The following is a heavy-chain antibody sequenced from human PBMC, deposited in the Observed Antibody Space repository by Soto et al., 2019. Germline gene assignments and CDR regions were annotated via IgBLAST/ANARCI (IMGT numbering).Heavy chain of an antibody. CDR1: GYSFTSYW. CDR2: IDPSDSYT. D-gene: IGHD5-12*01. V-gene: IGHV5-10-1*01. CDR3: ARVRRDGYNYDYYYGMDV. Sequence: GESLKISCKGSGYSFTSYWISWVRQMPGKGLEWMGRIDPSDSYTNYSPSFQGHVTISADKSISTAYLQWSSLKASDTAMYYCARVRRDGYNYDYYYGMDVWGQGTTVTVS. J-gene: IGHJ6*02.